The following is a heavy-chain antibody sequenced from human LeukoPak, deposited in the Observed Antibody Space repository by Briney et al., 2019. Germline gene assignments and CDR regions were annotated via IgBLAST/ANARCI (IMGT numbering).Heavy chain of an antibody. D-gene: IGHD2-15*01. CDR1: GGSISSSSYY. Sequence: SETLSLTCTVSGGSISSSSYYWAWIRQSPGKGLECIGSIDYSGSTYYNPSLKSRVTISVDTSKNQFSLKLSSVTAADTAVYYCARQRCSGGSCFFSDYFDYWGQGALVTVSS. J-gene: IGHJ4*02. CDR2: IDYSGST. CDR3: ARQRCSGGSCFFSDYFDY. V-gene: IGHV4-39*01.